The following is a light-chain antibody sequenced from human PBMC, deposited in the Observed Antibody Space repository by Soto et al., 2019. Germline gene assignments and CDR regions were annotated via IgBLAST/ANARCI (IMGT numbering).Light chain of an antibody. CDR1: SSDVGNYNR. CDR2: EDN. J-gene: IGLJ1*01. Sequence: SVLTQPACVSGSRGQSTTISCTGTSSDVGNYNRVSWYQHDPGKAPKLMIYEDNKRPSGVSNRFSGSKSGNTASLTVSGLQAEDEADYYCCSYAYRGTYVFGTGTKVTVL. V-gene: IGLV2-23*01. CDR3: CSYAYRGTYV.